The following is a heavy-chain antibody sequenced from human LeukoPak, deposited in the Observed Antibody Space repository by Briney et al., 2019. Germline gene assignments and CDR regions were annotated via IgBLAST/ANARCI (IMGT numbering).Heavy chain of an antibody. V-gene: IGHV3-30*02. J-gene: IGHJ4*02. Sequence: GGSLRLSCAASGFTFSSYGMHWVRQAPGKGLEWVAFIRSDGSNKYYADSVKGRFTISRDNSKNTLYLQMNSLRAEDTAVYYCAKDLRYYDSSGYDLDYWGQGTLVTVSS. CDR1: GFTFSSYG. CDR2: IRSDGSNK. D-gene: IGHD3-22*01. CDR3: AKDLRYYDSSGYDLDY.